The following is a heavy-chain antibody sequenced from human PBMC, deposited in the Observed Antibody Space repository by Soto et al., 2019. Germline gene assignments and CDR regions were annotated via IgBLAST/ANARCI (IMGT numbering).Heavy chain of an antibody. Sequence: GASVQVSCKASGGTFSSYAISWVRQAPGQGLEWMGGIIPIFGTANYAKKFQGRVTITADESTSTAYMELSSLRSEDTAVYYCARDQLSGSYYKGTDAFDIWGQGTMVTVSS. CDR2: IIPIFGTA. CDR1: GGTFSSYA. D-gene: IGHD1-26*01. V-gene: IGHV1-69*13. J-gene: IGHJ3*02. CDR3: ARDQLSGSYYKGTDAFDI.